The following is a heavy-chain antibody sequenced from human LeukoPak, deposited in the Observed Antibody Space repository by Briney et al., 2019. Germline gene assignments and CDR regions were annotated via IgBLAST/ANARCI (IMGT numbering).Heavy chain of an antibody. CDR3: ARRGYCSGGSCRGYYYGMDV. CDR2: IDPSDSYT. Sequence: GESLKISCKGSGYSFTSYWISWVRQMPGKGLEWMGRIDPSDSYTNYSPSFQGHVTISADKSTSTAYLQWSSLKASDTAMYYCARRGYCSGGSCRGYYYGMDVWGKGTTVTVSS. D-gene: IGHD2-15*01. CDR1: GYSFTSYW. V-gene: IGHV5-10-1*01. J-gene: IGHJ6*04.